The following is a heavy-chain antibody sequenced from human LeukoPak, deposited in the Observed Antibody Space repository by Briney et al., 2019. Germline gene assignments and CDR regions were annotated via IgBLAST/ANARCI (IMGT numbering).Heavy chain of an antibody. Sequence: ASVKVSCKVSGYTFTDYYMHWVQQAPGQGLEWMGRIIPIFGTANYAQKFQGRVTITTDESTSTAYMELSSLRSEDTAVYYCASSNSSGWYYYFDYWGQGTLVTVSS. V-gene: IGHV1-69*05. CDR2: IIPIFGTA. J-gene: IGHJ4*02. CDR1: GYTFTDYY. D-gene: IGHD6-19*01. CDR3: ASSNSSGWYYYFDY.